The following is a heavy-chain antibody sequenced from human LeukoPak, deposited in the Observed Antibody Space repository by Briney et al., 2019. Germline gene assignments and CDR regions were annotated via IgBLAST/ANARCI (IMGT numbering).Heavy chain of an antibody. Sequence: GSLRLSCVASGFTFNTYNMNWVRQPPGQGLEWIGEINHRRSTKYSPSLKSRVTISVDTSKNQLSLKLTSVTAADTAVYYCARVPHGETIFGVLMYSFDYWGQGTLVTVSS. CDR1: GFTFNTYN. CDR2: INHRRST. V-gene: IGHV4-34*01. D-gene: IGHD3-3*01. J-gene: IGHJ4*02. CDR3: ARVPHGETIFGVLMYSFDY.